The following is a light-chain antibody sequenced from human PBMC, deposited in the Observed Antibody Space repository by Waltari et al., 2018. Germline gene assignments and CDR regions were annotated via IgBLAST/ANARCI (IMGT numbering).Light chain of an antibody. CDR3: ASWDDKLNAWV. CDR1: SSNIGDNH. V-gene: IGLV1-47*01. CDR2: TNN. Sequence: QSVVTQPPSASGTPGQRVTISCSGSSSNIGDNHVYWYQQVPGTAPKLLVHTNNGRPSGGPARFTGSKSGTSASLAIYGLRSEDEADYYCASWDDKLNAWVIGGGTRLTVL. J-gene: IGLJ3*02.